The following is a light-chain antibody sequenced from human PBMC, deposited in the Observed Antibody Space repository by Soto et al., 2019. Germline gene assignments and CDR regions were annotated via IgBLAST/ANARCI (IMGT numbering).Light chain of an antibody. CDR2: AAS. CDR3: QKYNSAPLT. CDR1: QGIYNY. Sequence: DIQLTQSPSSLSASVGDRVTITCRATQGIYNYVAWYQQKPGKVPKLLINAASTLQSGVPSRFSGSGSGTDVTLTISGLQPEDVATYYCQKYNSAPLTFGPGTKVEI. J-gene: IGKJ3*01. V-gene: IGKV1-27*01.